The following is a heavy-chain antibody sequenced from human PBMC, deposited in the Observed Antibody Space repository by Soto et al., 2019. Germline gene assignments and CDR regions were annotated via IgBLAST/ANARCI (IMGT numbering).Heavy chain of an antibody. CDR1: GFPFSNYE. D-gene: IGHD3-10*01. J-gene: IGHJ3*02. CDR3: ASEGPIGNNDAFDI. CDR2: IDSSGNHI. V-gene: IGHV3-48*03. Sequence: EVQVVESGGGLVQPGGSLRLSCAASGFPFSNYEMNWVRQAPGKGLEWLSYIDSSGNHINYADSVKGRFTISRDNAENSLFLQMNSLRAADTAFYYCASEGPIGNNDAFDIWGRGTLVTVSS.